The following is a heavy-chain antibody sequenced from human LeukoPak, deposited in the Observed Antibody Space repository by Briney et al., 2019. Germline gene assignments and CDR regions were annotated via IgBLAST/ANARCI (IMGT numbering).Heavy chain of an antibody. V-gene: IGHV3-23*01. D-gene: IGHD2-15*01. CDR3: AKARGYCSGGTCYSGFDY. CDR1: RFTFSGYA. CDR2: ITGSGDTT. J-gene: IGHJ4*02. Sequence: GGSLRLSCVASRFTFSGYAMSWVRQAPGKGLEWVSTITGSGDTTYYADSAKGRFTISRDNSKNTLYLQMNSLRAEDTAVYYCAKARGYCSGGTCYSGFDYWGQGTLVTVSS.